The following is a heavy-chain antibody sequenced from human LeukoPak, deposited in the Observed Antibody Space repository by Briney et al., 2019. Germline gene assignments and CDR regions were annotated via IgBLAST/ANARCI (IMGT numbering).Heavy chain of an antibody. CDR1: GFTFSGYA. D-gene: IGHD3-22*01. V-gene: IGHV3-23*01. Sequence: GGSLRLSCAASGFTFSGYAMSWVRQAPGKGLEWVSAISGNGGSTYYADSVKGRFSISRDNSKNTLYLQMNSLRAEDTAIYYCAKVRMITMIAYDAFDIWGQGSMVTVSS. CDR3: AKVRMITMIAYDAFDI. CDR2: ISGNGGST. J-gene: IGHJ3*02.